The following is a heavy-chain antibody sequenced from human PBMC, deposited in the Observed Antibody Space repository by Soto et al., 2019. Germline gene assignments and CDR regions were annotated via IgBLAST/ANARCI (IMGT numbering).Heavy chain of an antibody. CDR1: GGSISSGDYY. J-gene: IGHJ5*02. D-gene: IGHD3-22*01. Sequence: PSETLSLTCTVSGGSISSGDYYWSWIRQPPGKRLEWIGYIYYSGSTYYNPSLKSRVTISVDTSKNQFSLKLSSVTAADTAVYYCARDAYYYDSSGYYGPEVWFDPWGQGTLVTVSS. CDR2: IYYSGST. V-gene: IGHV4-30-4*01. CDR3: ARDAYYYDSSGYYGPEVWFDP.